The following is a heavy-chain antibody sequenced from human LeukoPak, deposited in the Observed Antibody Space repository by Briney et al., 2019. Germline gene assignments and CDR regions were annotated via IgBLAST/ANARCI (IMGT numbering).Heavy chain of an antibody. Sequence: GGSLRLSCAASGFTFSSYAMGWVRQAPGKGLEWVSTVSGSGGSTYYADSVKGRFTISRDNSKNTLYLQMNSLRAEDSAVYYCAKDGCGSTSCYRGVDYWGQGTLVTVSS. CDR2: VSGSGGST. CDR3: AKDGCGSTSCYRGVDY. D-gene: IGHD2-2*01. CDR1: GFTFSSYA. J-gene: IGHJ4*02. V-gene: IGHV3-23*01.